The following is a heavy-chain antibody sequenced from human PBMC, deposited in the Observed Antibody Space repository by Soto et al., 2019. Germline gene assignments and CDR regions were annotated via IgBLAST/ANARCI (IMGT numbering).Heavy chain of an antibody. Sequence: QVQLQESGPGLVKPSETLSLTCTVSGDSVSSDNYYWTWIRQPPGKGLEWIGYIYSSGSTNYNPSLKSRVTISLDTSSTQFSLKLTSVPAADTAVYYCARDIRGYSRAFDYWGQGTLVTVSS. CDR1: GDSVSSDNYY. CDR3: ARDIRGYSRAFDY. CDR2: IYSSGST. J-gene: IGHJ4*02. D-gene: IGHD5-18*01. V-gene: IGHV4-61*01.